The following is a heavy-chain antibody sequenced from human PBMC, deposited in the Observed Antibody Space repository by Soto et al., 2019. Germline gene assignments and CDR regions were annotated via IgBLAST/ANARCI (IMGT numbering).Heavy chain of an antibody. Sequence: VGSLRLSCAASGFTFSSYAMSWVRQAPGKGLEWVSAISGSGGSTYYADSVKGRFTISRDNSKNTLYLQMNSLRAEHTAVYYCAKDKDGDTAMVYYFYGMDVRGQGTTVNVSS. CDR1: GFTFSSYA. D-gene: IGHD5-18*01. CDR3: AKDKDGDTAMVYYFYGMDV. CDR2: ISGSGGST. V-gene: IGHV3-23*01. J-gene: IGHJ6*02.